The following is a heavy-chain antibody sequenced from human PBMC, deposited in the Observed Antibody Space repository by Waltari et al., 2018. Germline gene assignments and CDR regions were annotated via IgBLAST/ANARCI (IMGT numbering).Heavy chain of an antibody. CDR2: ISYDGSNK. CDR1: GFTFSSYA. CDR3: ARSTRDGYNSDY. Sequence: QVQLVESGGGVVQPGRSLRLSCAASGFTFSSYAMHRVRQATGKGLEWVAVISYDGSNKYYADSVKGRCTISRDNSKNTLYLQMNSLRAEDTAVYYCARSTRDGYNSDYWGQGTLVTVSS. V-gene: IGHV3-30-3*01. J-gene: IGHJ4*02. D-gene: IGHD5-12*01.